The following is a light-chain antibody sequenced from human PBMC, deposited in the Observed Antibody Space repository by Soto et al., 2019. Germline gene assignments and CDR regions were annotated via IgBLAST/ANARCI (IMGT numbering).Light chain of an antibody. CDR2: EVT. CDR1: NTDVGGYNY. Sequence: QSALTQPASVSGSPGQSITVSCTGTNTDVGGYNYVSWYQHHPGKAPQLIIYEVTNRPSGVSNRFSGSKSGNTASLTISGLQAEDEAHYYCGSYTSSTTIVLFGGGTKLTVL. J-gene: IGLJ2*01. V-gene: IGLV2-14*01. CDR3: GSYTSSTTIVL.